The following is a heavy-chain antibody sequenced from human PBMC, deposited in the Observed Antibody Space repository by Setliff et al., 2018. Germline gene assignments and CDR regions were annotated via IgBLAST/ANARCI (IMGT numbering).Heavy chain of an antibody. CDR3: AREGVDTRSSTDYRYYMDV. J-gene: IGHJ6*03. D-gene: IGHD5-18*01. CDR2: IYYSGNT. Sequence: PSETLSLTCTVSGGSIRNYYWSWIRQPPGKGLEWIGYIYYSGNTNYNPSLKSRVTISVDTSKNQFSLKLSSVTAADTAVYYCAREGVDTRSSTDYRYYMDVWGKGTTVTVSS. V-gene: IGHV4-59*01. CDR1: GGSIRNYY.